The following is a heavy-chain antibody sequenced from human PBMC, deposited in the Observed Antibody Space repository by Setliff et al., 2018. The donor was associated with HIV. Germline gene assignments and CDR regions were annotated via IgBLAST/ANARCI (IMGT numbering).Heavy chain of an antibody. CDR1: GFTLSSYW. V-gene: IGHV3-74*01. J-gene: IGHJ6*03. CDR3: ARAGVVEGYYYYYMDV. CDR2: INSDGSST. Sequence: GGSLRLSCAASGFTLSSYWMHWVRQVPGKGLVWVSRINSDGSSTSYADSVTGRFTISRDNAKNTLYLQMNSLRAEDTAVYYCARAGVVEGYYYYYMDVWGKGTTVTVSS. D-gene: IGHD2-15*01.